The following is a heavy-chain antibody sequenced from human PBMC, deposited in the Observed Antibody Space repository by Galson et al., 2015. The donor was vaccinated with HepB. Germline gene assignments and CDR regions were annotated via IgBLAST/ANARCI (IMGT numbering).Heavy chain of an antibody. J-gene: IGHJ4*02. Sequence: SLRLSCAASGFTFGDYAMSWVRQAPGKGLEWVGFIRSKAYGGTTEYAASVKGRFTISRDNSKNTLYLQMNSLRAEDTAEYYCATGGSMKVRLIDYWGQGTLDTVSS. V-gene: IGHV3-49*04. CDR2: IRSKAYGGTT. D-gene: IGHD2-15*01. CDR1: GFTFGDYA. CDR3: ATGGSMKVRLIDY.